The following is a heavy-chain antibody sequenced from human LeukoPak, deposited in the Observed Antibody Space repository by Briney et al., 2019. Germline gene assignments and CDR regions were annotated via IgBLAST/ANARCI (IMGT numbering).Heavy chain of an antibody. V-gene: IGHV4-39*01. Sequence: SETLSLTCTVSGGSIDSSSYYRGWIRQPPGKGLEWIGSIYSSGSTYYNPSLKSRVTISVDTSKNQFSLRLSSVTAADTAVYYCASGLRWGQGTLVTVSS. CDR3: ASGLR. D-gene: IGHD3/OR15-3a*01. CDR1: GGSIDSSSYY. CDR2: IYSSGST. J-gene: IGHJ4*02.